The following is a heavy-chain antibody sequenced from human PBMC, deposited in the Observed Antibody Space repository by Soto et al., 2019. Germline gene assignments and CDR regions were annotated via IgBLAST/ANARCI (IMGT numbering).Heavy chain of an antibody. J-gene: IGHJ4*02. CDR2: ISSNGGST. V-gene: IGHV3-64*01. Sequence: EVQLVESGGGLVQPGGSLRLSCAASGFTFSSYAMHWVRQAPGKGLEYVSVISSNGGSTYYANSVKGRFTISRDNSKNPLYLKMGSLRAEDMAVYYCARGSTGYHFDYWGQGTLVTVSS. D-gene: IGHD5-12*01. CDR1: GFTFSSYA. CDR3: ARGSTGYHFDY.